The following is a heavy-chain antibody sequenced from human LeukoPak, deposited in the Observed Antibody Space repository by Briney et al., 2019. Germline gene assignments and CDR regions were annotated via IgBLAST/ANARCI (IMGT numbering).Heavy chain of an antibody. CDR2: IYSDGST. V-gene: IGHV3-NL1*01. CDR1: GFTFSSYS. J-gene: IGHJ6*02. Sequence: GGSLRLSCAASGFTFSSYSMNWVRQAPGKGLEWVSVIYSDGSTYYADSVKGRFTISRDNSKNTLYLQMNSLRAEDTAVYYCAKDISGSLYYYYYGMDVWGQGTTVTVSS. CDR3: AKDISGSLYYYYYGMDV. D-gene: IGHD1-26*01.